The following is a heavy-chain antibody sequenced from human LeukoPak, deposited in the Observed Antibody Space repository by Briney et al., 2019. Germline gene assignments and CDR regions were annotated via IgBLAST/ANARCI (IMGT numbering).Heavy chain of an antibody. CDR3: ARRRYSSGWASYWYFDL. J-gene: IGHJ2*01. CDR2: IYPGDSDT. V-gene: IGHV5-51*01. CDR1: GYSFTSYW. Sequence: GESLKISCMGSGYSFTSYWIGWVRQMPGKGLEWMGIIYPGDSDTRYSPSFQGQVTISADKSISTAYLQWSSLKASDTAMYYCARRRYSSGWASYWYFDLWGRGTLVTVSS. D-gene: IGHD6-19*01.